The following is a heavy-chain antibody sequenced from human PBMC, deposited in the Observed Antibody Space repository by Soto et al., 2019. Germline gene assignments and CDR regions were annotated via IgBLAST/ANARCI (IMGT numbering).Heavy chain of an antibody. CDR2: IYHSGST. D-gene: IGHD6-25*01. CDR3: ARGGFYRGGLVDY. Sequence: QVQLQESGPGLVKPSGTLSLTCAVSGGSISSSNWWSWVRQPPGKGLEWIGEIYHSGSTNYNPSLKSRVTISVDKSKNSFPLKLSPVTAADTAVYYWARGGFYRGGLVDYWGQGTLVTVSS. V-gene: IGHV4-4*02. CDR1: GGSISSSNW. J-gene: IGHJ4*02.